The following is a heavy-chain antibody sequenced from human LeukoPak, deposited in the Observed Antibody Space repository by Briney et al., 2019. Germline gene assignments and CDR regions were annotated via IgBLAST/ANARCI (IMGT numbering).Heavy chain of an antibody. V-gene: IGHV3-23*01. CDR3: AKDLIVVFDY. CDR1: GCTVSSNY. D-gene: IGHD3-16*02. Sequence: PGGCLRLSCAASGCTVSSNYMGWVRQAPGKGLEWVSAISGSGGSTYYADSVKGRFTISRDNSKNTLYLQMNSLRAEDTAVYYCAKDLIVVFDYWGQGTLVTVSS. CDR2: ISGSGGST. J-gene: IGHJ4*02.